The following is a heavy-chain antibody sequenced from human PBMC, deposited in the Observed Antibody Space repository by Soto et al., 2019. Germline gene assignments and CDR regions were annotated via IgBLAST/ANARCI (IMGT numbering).Heavy chain of an antibody. V-gene: IGHV3-23*01. D-gene: IGHD2-2*03. CDR2: ISESGYRT. Sequence: VQLLESGGDLVQPGGSLRLSCAASGFIFSNCAMSWVRQAPGKGLEWVASISESGYRTYSADSVKGRFTISRDNTKNTVSLLMNSLRVDDTAMYYCAKDGYSTYSDVWFFDLWGQGTQVNVSS. J-gene: IGHJ5*02. CDR3: AKDGYSTYSDVWFFDL. CDR1: GFIFSNCA.